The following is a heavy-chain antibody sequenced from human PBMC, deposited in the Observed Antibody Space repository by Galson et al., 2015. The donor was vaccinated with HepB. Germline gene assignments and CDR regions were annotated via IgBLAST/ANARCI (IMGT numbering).Heavy chain of an antibody. CDR1: GFTFSDHY. Sequence: SLRLSCAAYGFTFSDHYMSWVCQAPGKGLEWISYISSSGTNTIYADSVKGRFTISRDNSKNTLYLQMNTLRAEDTAVYYCTRGDHSGYCTTTPCYQWGQGTLVAVSS. CDR2: ISSSGTNT. V-gene: IGHV3-11*05. J-gene: IGHJ1*01. D-gene: IGHD2-2*01. CDR3: TRGDHSGYCTTTPCYQ.